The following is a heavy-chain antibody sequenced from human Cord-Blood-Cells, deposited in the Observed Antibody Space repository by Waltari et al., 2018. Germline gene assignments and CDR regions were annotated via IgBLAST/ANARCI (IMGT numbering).Heavy chain of an antibody. CDR1: GYTFTGSY. CDR2: INPNSGGT. J-gene: IGHJ4*02. CDR3: ARDAGYSSGWADY. V-gene: IGHV1-2*04. Sequence: QVQLVQSGAEVKKPGASVKVSCKASGYTFTGSYMHWVRQAPGQGLEWMGWINPNSGGTNYAQKFQGWVTMTRDTSISTAYMELSRLRSDDTAVYYCARDAGYSSGWADYWGQGTLVTVSS. D-gene: IGHD6-19*01.